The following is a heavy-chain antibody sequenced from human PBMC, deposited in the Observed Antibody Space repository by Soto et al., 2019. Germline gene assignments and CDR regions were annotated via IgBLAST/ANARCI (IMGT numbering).Heavy chain of an antibody. D-gene: IGHD5-12*01. J-gene: IGHJ3*02. CDR1: GFTFNSCA. Sequence: EVQLLESGGGLVQPGGSLRLSCAASGFTFNSCAMTWVRQAPGKGLEWVSTISGSSSITLYADSVKGRFTTSRDNSKIMLYLQMDGLRAEDTAVYYCAKESIVTTIADAFDIWGHGTMVTVSS. V-gene: IGHV3-23*01. CDR3: AKESIVTTIADAFDI. CDR2: ISGSSSIT.